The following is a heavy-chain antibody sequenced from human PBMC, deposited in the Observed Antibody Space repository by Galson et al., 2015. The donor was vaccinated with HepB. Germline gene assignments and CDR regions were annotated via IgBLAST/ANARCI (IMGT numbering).Heavy chain of an antibody. D-gene: IGHD2-15*01. CDR3: ARVKLFGGTFDY. Sequence: SVKVSCKASGYTFTSYGVTWVRQAPGQGLEWMGWINAKNNNTNYAQKFQGRVTMTTDTSTSTAHMELRSLRSDDTAVYYCARVKLFGGTFDYWGQGTLVTVSS. CDR1: GYTFTSYG. V-gene: IGHV1-18*04. CDR2: INAKNNNT. J-gene: IGHJ4*02.